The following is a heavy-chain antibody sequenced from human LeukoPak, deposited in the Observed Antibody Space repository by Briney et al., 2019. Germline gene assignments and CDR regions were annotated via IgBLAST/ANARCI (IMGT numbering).Heavy chain of an antibody. CDR1: GFTFSSYS. CDR2: ISSSSSYI. V-gene: IGHV3-21*04. J-gene: IGHJ4*02. D-gene: IGHD2-15*01. Sequence: GGSLRLSCAASGFTFSSYSMNWVRQAPGKGLEWVSSISSSSSYIYYADSVKGRFTISRDNAKNSLYLQMNSLRAEDTAVYYCAKSTVVDIVVVVAATRPFDYWGQGTLVTVSS. CDR3: AKSTVVDIVVVVAATRPFDY.